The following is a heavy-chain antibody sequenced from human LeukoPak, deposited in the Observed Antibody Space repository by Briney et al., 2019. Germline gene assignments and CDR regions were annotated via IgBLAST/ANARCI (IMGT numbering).Heavy chain of an antibody. V-gene: IGHV4-59*01. CDR1: GGSISSYY. J-gene: IGHJ6*02. D-gene: IGHD2-2*01. Sequence: SETLSLTCTVSGGSISSYYWSWIRQPPGKGLEWIGYIYYSGSTNYNPSLKSRVTISVDTSKNQFSLKLSSVTAADTAVYYCARVAVVPAANDYYYGMDVWGQGTTVTVSS. CDR2: IYYSGST. CDR3: ARVAVVPAANDYYYGMDV.